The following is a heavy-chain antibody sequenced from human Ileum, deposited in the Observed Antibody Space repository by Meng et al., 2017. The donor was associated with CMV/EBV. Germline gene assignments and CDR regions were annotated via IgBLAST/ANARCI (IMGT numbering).Heavy chain of an antibody. CDR2: LSYDGSNK. D-gene: IGHD2-2*01. CDR3: AREYCSSTRCYQPTDY. J-gene: IGHJ4*03. V-gene: IGHV3-30*04. Sequence: GGPLRLSFAAFGFTFISYAMHWVRQAPGKGLEWVAVLSYDGSNKYYADSVKGRFTISRDKSKNTLYLQMNSLRAEDTAVYYCAREYCSSTRCYQPTDYWGQGTKVTVSS. CDR1: GFTFISYA.